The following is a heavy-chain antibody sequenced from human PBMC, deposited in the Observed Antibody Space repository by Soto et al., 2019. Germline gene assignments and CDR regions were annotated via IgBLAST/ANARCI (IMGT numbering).Heavy chain of an antibody. CDR1: GYTFTSYG. Sequence: GASVKVSCKASGYTFTSYGISWVRQAPGQGLEWMGWISAYNGNTNYAQKLQGRVTMTTDTSTSTAYMELRSLRSDDTAVYYCARFTIFGVVLGYRDVWGKGTTVTVSS. D-gene: IGHD3-3*01. V-gene: IGHV1-18*01. J-gene: IGHJ6*03. CDR2: ISAYNGNT. CDR3: ARFTIFGVVLGYRDV.